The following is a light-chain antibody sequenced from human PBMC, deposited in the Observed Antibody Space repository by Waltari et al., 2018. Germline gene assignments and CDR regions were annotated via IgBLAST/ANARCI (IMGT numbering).Light chain of an antibody. J-gene: IGLJ1*01. Sequence: QSPLTQPPSVSGSPGQSVTISCTGTSSDVGRYDRVSWYQQSPGTAPTLLFYGVTSRPSGVPDRLSGSKSGNTASLTISGLQAEDEGDYYCSSYTTSSTFVFGTGTEVTVL. CDR1: SSDVGRYDR. V-gene: IGLV2-18*02. CDR3: SSYTTSSTFV. CDR2: GVT.